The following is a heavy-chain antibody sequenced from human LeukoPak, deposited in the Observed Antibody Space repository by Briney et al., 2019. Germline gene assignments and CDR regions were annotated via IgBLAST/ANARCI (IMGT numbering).Heavy chain of an antibody. D-gene: IGHD3-22*01. J-gene: IGHJ4*02. V-gene: IGHV3-23*01. CDR3: AKRGYDNIGYYPYFDY. CDR1: GFTFSSYA. Sequence: PGGSLRLSCAASGFTFSSYAMSWVRQAPGKGLEWVSAISGSGGSTYYADSVKGRFTISRDNSKNTLYLQMNTLRAEDTDVYCCAKRGYDNIGYYPYFDYWGQGTLVTVSS. CDR2: ISGSGGST.